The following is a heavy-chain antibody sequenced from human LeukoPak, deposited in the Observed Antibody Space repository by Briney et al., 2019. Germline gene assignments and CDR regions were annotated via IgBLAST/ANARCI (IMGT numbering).Heavy chain of an antibody. Sequence: PSETLSLTCTVSGGSISSYYWSWIRQPPGKGLEWIGYVYFSGSTNYNPSLKSRVTISVDTSKNQFSLKLSSVTAADTAVYYCARSTNGYSYGYDYWGQGTLVTVSS. CDR1: GGSISSYY. J-gene: IGHJ4*02. V-gene: IGHV4-59*01. D-gene: IGHD5-18*01. CDR3: ARSTNGYSYGYDY. CDR2: VYFSGST.